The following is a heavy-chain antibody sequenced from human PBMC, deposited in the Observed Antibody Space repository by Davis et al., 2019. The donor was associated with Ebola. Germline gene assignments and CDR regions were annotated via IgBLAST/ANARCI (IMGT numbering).Heavy chain of an antibody. V-gene: IGHV3-15*01. J-gene: IGHJ6*02. CDR3: TTLPHYDILTGYFSGMDV. D-gene: IGHD3-9*01. CDR1: GFTFSNAW. Sequence: PGGSLRLSCAASGFTFSNAWMSWVRQAPGKGLEWVGRIKSKTDGGTTDYAAPVKGRFTISRDDSKNTLYLQMNSLKTEDTAVYYCTTLPHYDILTGYFSGMDVWGQGTTVTVSS. CDR2: IKSKTDGGTT.